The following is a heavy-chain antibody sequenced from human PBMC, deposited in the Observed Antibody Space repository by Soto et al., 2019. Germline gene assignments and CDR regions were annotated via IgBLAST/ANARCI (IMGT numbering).Heavy chain of an antibody. J-gene: IGHJ6*02. CDR1: GFTFSDYY. V-gene: IGHV3-11*06. D-gene: IGHD3-22*01. Sequence: QVQLVESGGGLVKPGGSLRLSGAASGFTFSDYYMSWIRQAPGKGLEWVSYISSSSSYTNYADSVKGRFTISRDNAKNSLYLQMNSLRAEDTAVYYCAREYYYDSSGYYGDGMDVWGQGTTVTVSS. CDR3: AREYYYDSSGYYGDGMDV. CDR2: ISSSSSYT.